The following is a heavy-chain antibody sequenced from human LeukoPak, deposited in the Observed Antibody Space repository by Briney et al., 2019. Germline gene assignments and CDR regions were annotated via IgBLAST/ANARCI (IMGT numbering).Heavy chain of an antibody. V-gene: IGHV1-69*04. Sequence: SVKVSCKASGYTFTSYGISWVRQAPGQGLEWMGRIIPILGIANYAQKFQGRVTITADKSMSTAYMELSSLRSEDTAVYYCATSYYYDSSGYLYYYHGMDVWGQGTTVTVSS. J-gene: IGHJ6*02. CDR3: ATSYYYDSSGYLYYYHGMDV. CDR2: IIPILGIA. CDR1: GYTFTSYG. D-gene: IGHD3-22*01.